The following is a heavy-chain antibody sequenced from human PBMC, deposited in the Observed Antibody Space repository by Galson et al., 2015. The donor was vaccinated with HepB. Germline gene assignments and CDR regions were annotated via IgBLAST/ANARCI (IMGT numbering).Heavy chain of an antibody. J-gene: IGHJ4*02. CDR3: TPNSWYGGDY. CDR2: TKSKTDGGTI. Sequence: SLRLSCAVSGLTFKNAWVSWVRQAPGKGLEWVGRTKSKTDGGTIDYAAPVRGRFTISRDDSKNTMYLQMNSLKTEDTALYYCTPNSWYGGDYWGQGTLVTVSS. CDR1: GLTFKNAW. D-gene: IGHD6-13*01. V-gene: IGHV3-15*01.